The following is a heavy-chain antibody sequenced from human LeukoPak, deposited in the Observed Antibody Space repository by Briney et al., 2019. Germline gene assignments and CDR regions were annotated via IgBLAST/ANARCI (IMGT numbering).Heavy chain of an antibody. D-gene: IGHD3-10*01. J-gene: IGHJ6*03. Sequence: GGSLRLSCAASGFTFSGYAMHWVRQAPGKGLEYVSTISSNGGNTYYANSMKGRFTISRDNSKNTLSLQMGSLRAEDMAVYYCARSRGLGLHYYYYMDVWGKGTTVTASS. CDR1: GFTFSGYA. CDR3: ARSRGLGLHYYYYMDV. V-gene: IGHV3-64*01. CDR2: ISSNGGNT.